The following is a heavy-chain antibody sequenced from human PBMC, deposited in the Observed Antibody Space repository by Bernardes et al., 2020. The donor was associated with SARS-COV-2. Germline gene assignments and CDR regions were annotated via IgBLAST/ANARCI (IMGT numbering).Heavy chain of an antibody. CDR1: GFSFSTYS. D-gene: IGHD6-19*01. V-gene: IGHV3-74*01. CDR2: LNHDGTTT. CDR3: ATGVDGTTAPGMDV. Sequence: GGSLRLSCAASGFSFSTYSMHWGRQAPGKGLVWVARLNHDGTTTDYADSVKGRFTISRNNAKNTLYLQMNSLGVDETAVYYCATGVDGTTAPGMDVWGQGTMVTVSS. J-gene: IGHJ6*02.